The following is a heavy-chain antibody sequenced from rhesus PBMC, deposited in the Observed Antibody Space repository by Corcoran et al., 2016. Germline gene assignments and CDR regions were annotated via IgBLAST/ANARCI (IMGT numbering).Heavy chain of an antibody. D-gene: IGHD1-20*01. V-gene: IGHV4-76*01. CDR1: GDSVSGGFD. Sequence: QVQLQESGPGLVKPSETLSLTCAVSGDSVSGGFDWSWFRQPPGKGLEWIGDIAGGGGNTHFSPSVKKRVTISTDTSKNQCSLLLTCVTAADTAVYYCARSRAGTTWANDYWGQGVLVTVSS. CDR2: IAGGGGNT. J-gene: IGHJ4*01. CDR3: ARSRAGTTWANDY.